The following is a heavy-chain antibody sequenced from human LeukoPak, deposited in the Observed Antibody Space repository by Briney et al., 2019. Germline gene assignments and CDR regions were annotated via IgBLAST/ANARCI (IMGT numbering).Heavy chain of an antibody. CDR2: ISSSGSTI. D-gene: IGHD5-18*01. Sequence: PGGSLRLSCAASGFTFSDYYMSWIRQAPGKGLEWVSYISSSGSTIYYADSVKGRFTISGDNAKNSLYLQMNSLRAEDTAVYYCARAQDLFTAGLFYYFDYWGQGTLVTVSS. V-gene: IGHV3-11*01. CDR3: ARAQDLFTAGLFYYFDY. CDR1: GFTFSDYY. J-gene: IGHJ4*02.